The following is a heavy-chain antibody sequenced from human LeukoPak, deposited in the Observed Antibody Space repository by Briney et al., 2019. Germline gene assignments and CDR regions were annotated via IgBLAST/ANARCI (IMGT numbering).Heavy chain of an antibody. V-gene: IGHV3-23*01. CDR2: ISGSGGST. D-gene: IGHD2-15*01. CDR1: GFTFSSYA. CDR3: AKEAFVVVVAASESDWFDP. Sequence: GGSLRLSCAASGFTFSSYARSWVRQAPGKGLEWVSAISGSGGSTYYADSVKGRFTISRDNSKNTLYLQMNSLRAEDTAVYYCAKEAFVVVVAASESDWFDPWGQGTLVTVSS. J-gene: IGHJ5*02.